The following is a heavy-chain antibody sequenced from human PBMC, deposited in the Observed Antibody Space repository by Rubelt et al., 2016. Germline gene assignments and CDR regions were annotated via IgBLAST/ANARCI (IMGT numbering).Heavy chain of an antibody. D-gene: IGHD1-26*01. V-gene: IGHV3-48*04. CDR2: IGSSTSTI. J-gene: IGHJ4*02. Sequence: GKGLEWVSYIGSSTSTIYLADSVKGRFTISRDNARNSLYLQMNSMRAEDTAVYYCAKDRSGTYSGDFDYWGQGTLVTVSS. CDR3: AKDRSGTYSGDFDY.